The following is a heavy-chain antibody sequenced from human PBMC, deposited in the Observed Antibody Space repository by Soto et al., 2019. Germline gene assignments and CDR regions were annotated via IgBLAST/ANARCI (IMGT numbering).Heavy chain of an antibody. CDR2: IYYSGST. D-gene: IGHD3-3*01. V-gene: IGHV4-39*01. CDR3: ERAPDYDFCPDY. J-gene: IGHJ4*02. Sequence: SETLSLTCTVSGGSISSSSYYWGWIRQPPGKGLECIGSIYYSGSTYYNPSLKSRVTISVDTSKNQFSLKLSSVTAADTAVYYCERAPDYDFCPDYWGQVTLVTVSS. CDR1: GGSISSSSYY.